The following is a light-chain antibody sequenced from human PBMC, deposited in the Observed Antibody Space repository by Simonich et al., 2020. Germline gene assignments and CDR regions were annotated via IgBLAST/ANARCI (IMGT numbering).Light chain of an antibody. CDR3: SSYTSSSTLVV. Sequence: QSALTQPASVSGSPGQSITISCTGTSRDVGGYNYVSWYQQHPGKAPKLMIYYFSNPPSGFSNRFSGSKSGNTASLTISGLQAEDEADYYCSSYTSSSTLVVFGGGTKLTVL. V-gene: IGLV2-14*03. CDR2: YFS. J-gene: IGLJ2*01. CDR1: SRDVGGYNY.